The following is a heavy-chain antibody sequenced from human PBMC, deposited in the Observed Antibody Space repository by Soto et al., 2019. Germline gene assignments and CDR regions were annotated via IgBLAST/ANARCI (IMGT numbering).Heavy chain of an antibody. CDR1: GFTLNDSA. Sequence: EVQLVESGGGLVQPGGSLKLSCAASGFTLNDSAMHWVRQASGKGLEWVGRIRSKVNTYATAYAASVKGRFTISRDDSVNTTYLQMNSLKAEDTAVYYCTRRRDWTAMDPLDYWGQGTLVTVSS. CDR2: IRSKVNTYAT. J-gene: IGHJ4*02. V-gene: IGHV3-73*02. CDR3: TRRRDWTAMDPLDY. D-gene: IGHD5-18*01.